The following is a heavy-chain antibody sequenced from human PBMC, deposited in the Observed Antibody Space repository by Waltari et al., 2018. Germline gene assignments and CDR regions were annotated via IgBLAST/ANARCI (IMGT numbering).Heavy chain of an antibody. Sequence: QVQLQESGPGLVKPSQTLSLTCTVSGGSISSGDYYWSWIRQPPGKGLEWIGYINYSGSTYYNPSLKSRVTISVDTSKNQFSLKLSSVTAADTAVYYCARVGTSIAVAGRFDYWGQGTLVTVSS. V-gene: IGHV4-30-4*08. CDR3: ARVGTSIAVAGRFDY. J-gene: IGHJ4*02. CDR2: INYSGST. D-gene: IGHD6-19*01. CDR1: GGSISSGDYY.